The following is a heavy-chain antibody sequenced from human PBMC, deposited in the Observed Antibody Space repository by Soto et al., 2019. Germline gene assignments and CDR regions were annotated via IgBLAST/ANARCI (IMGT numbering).Heavy chain of an antibody. CDR1: GYSFTSYW. CDR3: ARQGIAVAGQYYYYGMDV. J-gene: IGHJ6*02. V-gene: IGHV5-10-1*01. D-gene: IGHD6-19*01. CDR2: IDPSDSYT. Sequence: GESLKISCKGSGYSFTSYWISWVRQMPGKGLERMGRIDPSDSYTNYSPSFQGHVTISADKSISTAYLQWSSLKASDTAMYYCARQGIAVAGQYYYYGMDVWGQGTTVTVSS.